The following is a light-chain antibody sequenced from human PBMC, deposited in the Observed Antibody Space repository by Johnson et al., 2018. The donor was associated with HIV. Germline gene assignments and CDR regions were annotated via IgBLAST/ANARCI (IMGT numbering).Light chain of an antibody. J-gene: IGLJ1*01. V-gene: IGLV1-51*02. CDR1: SSNIGNNY. Sequence: QSVLTQPPSVSAAPGQKVTISCSGSSSNIGNNYVSWYQQLPGTAPKLLIYENNKRPSGIPDRFSGSKSGTSGTLGITGLQTGDEADYYCGTWDNSLSAYVFDTGTKVTVL. CDR2: ENN. CDR3: GTWDNSLSAYV.